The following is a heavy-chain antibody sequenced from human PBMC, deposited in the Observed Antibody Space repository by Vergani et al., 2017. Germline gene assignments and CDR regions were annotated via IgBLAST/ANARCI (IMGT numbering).Heavy chain of an antibody. J-gene: IGHJ5*02. CDR3: AREINGIVVVPAYGAXFDP. D-gene: IGHD2-2*01. V-gene: IGHV4-39*07. CDR2: IYYSGST. Sequence: QLQLQESGPGLVKPSETLSLTCTVSGGPISSSSYYWGWIRQPPGKGLEWIGSIYYSGSTYYNPSLKSRVTISVDTSKNQFSLKLSSVTAADTAVYYCAREINGIVVVPAYGAXFDPWGQGTLVTVSS. CDR1: GGPISSSSYY.